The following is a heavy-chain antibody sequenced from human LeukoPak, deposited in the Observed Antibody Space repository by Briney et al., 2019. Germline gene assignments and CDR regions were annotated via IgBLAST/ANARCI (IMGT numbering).Heavy chain of an antibody. CDR3: STDIRWVLPPFDY. Sequence: GRSLRLSCAASGFTFTNTWMSWVRQAPGKGLEWGGHIKSKTAGGTTDYAAPVKGRFIISRADSKYTLYLQMTNLKTEDTAVYYCSTDIRWVLPPFDYWGQGTLVSVSS. CDR2: IKSKTAGGTT. V-gene: IGHV3-15*01. J-gene: IGHJ4*02. D-gene: IGHD1-26*01. CDR1: GFTFTNTW.